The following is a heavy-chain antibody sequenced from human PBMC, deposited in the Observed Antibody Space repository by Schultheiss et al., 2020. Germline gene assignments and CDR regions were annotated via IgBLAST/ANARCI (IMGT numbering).Heavy chain of an antibody. J-gene: IGHJ4*02. CDR2: INPSGGST. CDR3: ARGWDPTFGGVIVHDVYFDY. D-gene: IGHD3-16*02. Sequence: ASVKVSCKASGYTFTRYYMHWVRQAPGQGLEWMGIINPSGGSTSYAQKFQGRVTMTRDTSTSTVYMELSRLRSDDTAVYYCARGWDPTFGGVIVHDVYFDYWGQGTLVTVSS. CDR1: GYTFTRYY. V-gene: IGHV1-46*01.